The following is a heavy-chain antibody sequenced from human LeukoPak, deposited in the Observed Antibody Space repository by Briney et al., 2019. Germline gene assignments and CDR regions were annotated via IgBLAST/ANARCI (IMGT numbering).Heavy chain of an antibody. CDR2: ISGSGGST. D-gene: IGHD3-10*01. J-gene: IGHJ6*02. CDR3: AKFRTTPNMVRGVIINSPTYYGMDV. CDR1: GFTFSSYA. Sequence: GGSLRLSCAASGFTFSSYAMSWVRQAPGKGLEWVSAISGSGGSTYYADSVKGRFTISRDNFKNTLYLQMNSLRAEDTAVYYCAKFRTTPNMVRGVIINSPTYYGMDVWGQGTTVTVSS. V-gene: IGHV3-23*01.